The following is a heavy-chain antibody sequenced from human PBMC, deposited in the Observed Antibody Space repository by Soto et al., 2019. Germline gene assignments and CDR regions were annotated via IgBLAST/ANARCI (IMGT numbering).Heavy chain of an antibody. D-gene: IGHD3-10*01. CDR1: GFTFGDHS. CDR3: TRGPITGPFDY. CDR2: IRSKAHGGTT. V-gene: IGHV3-49*03. J-gene: IGHJ4*02. Sequence: SLRLSCTASGFTFGDHSVIWFRQAPGKGLEWVGFIRSKAHGGTTEYAASLKGRFTISRDDSKSIAYLQMNSLKTEDTAVYYCTRGPITGPFDYWGQGTLVTVSS.